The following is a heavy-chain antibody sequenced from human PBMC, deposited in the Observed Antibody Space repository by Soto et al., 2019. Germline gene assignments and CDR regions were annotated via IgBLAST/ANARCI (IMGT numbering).Heavy chain of an antibody. CDR1: GFTFSSYA. V-gene: IGHV3-30-3*01. CDR3: ARPEVVRIVVVNAFDI. Sequence: PGGSLRLSCAASGFTFSSYAMHWVRQAPGKGLEWVAVISYDGSNKYYADSVKGRFTISRDNSKNTLYLQMNSLRAEDTAVYYCARPEVVRIVVVNAFDIWGQGTMVTVSS. CDR2: ISYDGSNK. D-gene: IGHD3-22*01. J-gene: IGHJ3*02.